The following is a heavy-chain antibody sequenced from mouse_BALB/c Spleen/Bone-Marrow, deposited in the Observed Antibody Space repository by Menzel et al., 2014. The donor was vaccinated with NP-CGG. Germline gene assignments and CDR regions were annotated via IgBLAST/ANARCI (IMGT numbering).Heavy chain of an antibody. V-gene: IGHV7-3*02. CDR1: GFTFTDYY. CDR3: AVMDY. CDR2: IRNKANGYTT. Sequence: VQLKQSGGGLVQPGGSLRLSCATSGFTFTDYYMSWVRQPPGKALEWLGFIRNKANGYTTEYSASVKGRFTISRDDSQSIPYLQMNTLRAEDSATYYCAVMDYWGQGTSVTVSS. J-gene: IGHJ4*01.